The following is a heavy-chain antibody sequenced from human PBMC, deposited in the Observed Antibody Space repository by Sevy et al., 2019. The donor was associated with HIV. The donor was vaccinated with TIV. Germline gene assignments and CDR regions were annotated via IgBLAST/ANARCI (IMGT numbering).Heavy chain of an antibody. CDR2: IRYDGSNK. CDR1: GFTFSSYG. V-gene: IGHV3-30*02. CDR3: AKDLRITMVQGVGSYYYYGMDV. Sequence: GSLRLSCAASGFTFSSYGMHWVRQAPGKGLEWVAFIRYDGSNKYYADSVKGRFTISRDNSKNTLYLQMNSLRADDTAVYYCAKDLRITMVQGVGSYYYYGMDVWGQGTTVTVSS. J-gene: IGHJ6*02. D-gene: IGHD3-10*01.